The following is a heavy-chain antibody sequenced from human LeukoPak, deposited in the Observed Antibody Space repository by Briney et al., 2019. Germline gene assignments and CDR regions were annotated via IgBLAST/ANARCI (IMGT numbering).Heavy chain of an antibody. CDR3: ARHPELYFFDY. Sequence: SETLSLTCTVSGGSISSRGYYWGWSRQPPGKGLEWIGSMYYTGSTYYNPPLKSRVTISADTSKNQVSLTLSSVTAADTAVYYCARHPELYFFDYWGQGTLVTVSS. CDR1: GGSISSRGYY. V-gene: IGHV4-39*01. CDR2: MYYTGST. J-gene: IGHJ4*02. D-gene: IGHD3-10*01.